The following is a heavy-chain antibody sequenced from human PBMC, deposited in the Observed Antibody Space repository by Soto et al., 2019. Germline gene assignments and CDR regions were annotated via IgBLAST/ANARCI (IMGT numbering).Heavy chain of an antibody. CDR3: ARGGYEDDYGDLADWGSFTDY. V-gene: IGHV1-18*01. Sequence: QVQLVQSGAEVKKPGASVKVSCKASGYTFTSYGISWVLQAPGQGLEWMGWISAYNGNTNYAQKLQGRVTMTTDTSTSTAYMELMSLRSDDTAVYYCARGGYEDDYGDLADWGSFTDYWGQGTLVTVSS. CDR2: ISAYNGNT. CDR1: GYTFTSYG. J-gene: IGHJ4*02. D-gene: IGHD4-17*01.